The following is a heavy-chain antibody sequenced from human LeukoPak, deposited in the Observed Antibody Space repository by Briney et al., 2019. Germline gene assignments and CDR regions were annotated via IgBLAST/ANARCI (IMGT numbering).Heavy chain of an antibody. V-gene: IGHV3-11*01. D-gene: IGHD4-17*01. Sequence: GGSLRLSCAASGFTFSDYYMSWIRQAPGKGLEWVSYISSSGSTIYYADSVRGRFTISRDNAKNSLYLQMNSLRAEDTAVYYCARAGTVTTPDYFDYWGQGTLVTVSS. J-gene: IGHJ4*02. CDR2: ISSSGSTI. CDR1: GFTFSDYY. CDR3: ARAGTVTTPDYFDY.